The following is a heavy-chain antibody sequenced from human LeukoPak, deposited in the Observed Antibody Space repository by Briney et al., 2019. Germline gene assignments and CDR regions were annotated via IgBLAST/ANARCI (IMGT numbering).Heavy chain of an antibody. CDR3: AGWIDY. Sequence: SQTLSLTCTVSGDSISSDIYSWNWIRQPPGKGLEWIGYIYYSGSTFYTPSPKSRVIISLDTSKNQFSLTLTSVTAADTAVYYCAGWIDYWGQGTLATVSS. J-gene: IGHJ4*02. CDR1: GDSISSDIYS. CDR2: IYYSGST. V-gene: IGHV4-30-4*01.